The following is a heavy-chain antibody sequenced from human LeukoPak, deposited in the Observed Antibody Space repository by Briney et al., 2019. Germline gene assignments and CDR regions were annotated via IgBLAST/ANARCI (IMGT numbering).Heavy chain of an antibody. CDR1: GGSFSVYY. Sequence: PSETLSLTCAVYGGSFSVYYWSWVRQAPGKGLECVSTISNDGDSTYYADSVKGRFTISRDNSKNTLYLQMTRLRAEDTAVYYCVKDVVAAALYYFDSWGQGILVTVSS. J-gene: IGHJ4*02. CDR2: ISNDGDST. D-gene: IGHD6-13*01. CDR3: VKDVVAAALYYFDS. V-gene: IGHV3-64D*06.